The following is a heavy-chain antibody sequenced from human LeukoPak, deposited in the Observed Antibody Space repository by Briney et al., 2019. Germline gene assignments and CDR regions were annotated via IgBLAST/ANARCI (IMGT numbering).Heavy chain of an antibody. CDR2: ISYDGSNK. CDR1: GFTFSSYA. D-gene: IGHD2-2*02. CDR3: ARYGVVPAAISHYYGMDV. V-gene: IGHV3-30*04. J-gene: IGHJ6*04. Sequence: GRSLRLSCAASGFTFSSYAMHWVRQAPGKGLEWVAVISYDGSNKYYADSVKGRFTISRDNSKNTLYLQMNSLRAEDTAVYYCARYGVVPAAISHYYGMDVWGKGTTVTVPS.